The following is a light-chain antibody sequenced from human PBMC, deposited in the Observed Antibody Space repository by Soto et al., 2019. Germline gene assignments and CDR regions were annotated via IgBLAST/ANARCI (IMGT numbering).Light chain of an antibody. CDR1: SSDVGGYNY. CDR2: DVS. CDR3: SSYTSSSIPNYV. V-gene: IGLV2-14*01. Sequence: QSVLTQPASVSGSPGQSITISCTGTSSDVGGYNYVSWYQQHPGKAPKLMIYDVSNRPSGVSNRFSGSKSGNTASLTISGLQAEDEADYYCSSYTSSSIPNYVTGTGTKVTGL. J-gene: IGLJ1*01.